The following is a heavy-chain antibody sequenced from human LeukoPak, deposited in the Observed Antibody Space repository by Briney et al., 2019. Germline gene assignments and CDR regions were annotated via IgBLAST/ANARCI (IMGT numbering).Heavy chain of an antibody. CDR3: ARHFEPYSSSWYLHDY. CDR1: GYSFTSYW. CDR2: IYPGDSDT. J-gene: IGHJ4*02. Sequence: KSGESLKISCKGSGYSFTSYWIGWVRQMPGKGLEWRGIIYPGDSDTRYSPSFQGQVTISADKSISTAYLQWSSLKASDTAMYYCARHFEPYSSSWYLHDYWGQGTLVTVSS. D-gene: IGHD6-13*01. V-gene: IGHV5-51*01.